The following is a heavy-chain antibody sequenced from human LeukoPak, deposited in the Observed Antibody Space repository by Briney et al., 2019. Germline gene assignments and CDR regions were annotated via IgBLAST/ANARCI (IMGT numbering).Heavy chain of an antibody. CDR2: ISGSGGST. CDR1: GFTFSSYG. J-gene: IGHJ6*03. V-gene: IGHV3-23*01. Sequence: GGTLRLSCAASGFTFSSYGMSWVRQAPGKGLELVSAISGSGGSTYYADSVKGRFTISSDNSKNTLYLQMNSLRAEDTAVYYCAKRIKCCSGGSCYSEMLYYYYYMDVWGKGTTVTISS. D-gene: IGHD2-15*01. CDR3: AKRIKCCSGGSCYSEMLYYYYYMDV.